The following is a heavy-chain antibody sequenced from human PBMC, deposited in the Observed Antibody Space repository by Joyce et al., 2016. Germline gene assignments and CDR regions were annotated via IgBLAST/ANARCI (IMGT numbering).Heavy chain of an antibody. CDR3: ARARNIGDYYSYFDP. CDR1: GYTLTWNY. D-gene: IGHD3-3*01. CDR2: INPIDGSA. J-gene: IGHJ5*02. Sequence: QVQLVQSGAQVKKPGASVKVSCEASGYTLTWNYLNGVRQVPGQGLEWFGIINPIDGSATYAQNFQGRVTMTRDMSTNTAYLELNRLRFEDTAIYYCARARNIGDYYSYFDPWGQGALVTVSP. V-gene: IGHV1-46*01.